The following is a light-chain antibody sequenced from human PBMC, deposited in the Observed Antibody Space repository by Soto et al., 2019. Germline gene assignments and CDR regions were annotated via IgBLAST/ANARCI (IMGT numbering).Light chain of an antibody. V-gene: IGKV3-11*01. CDR2: DAS. CDR3: QHRHN. J-gene: IGKJ3*01. CDR1: QSVGNF. Sequence: ALTQSPATLSLSPGERATLSCRASQSVGNFLTWYQQKPGQPPTLLIYDASIRAAGFPARFSGSGSGTDFTLTISSLGPGDYAVYYCQHRHNFGPGTKVDLK.